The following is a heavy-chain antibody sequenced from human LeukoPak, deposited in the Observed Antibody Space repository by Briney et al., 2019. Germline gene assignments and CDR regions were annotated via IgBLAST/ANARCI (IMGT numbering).Heavy chain of an antibody. Sequence: GGSPRLSCAASGFTVSSNYMSWVPQAPGKGLEWVSVIYSGGTTYYADSVKGRCTISRDNSKKTLYLQMNSLRAEDTAVYYCARETGDDAFDIWGQGTMVTVSS. D-gene: IGHD7-27*01. CDR3: ARETGDDAFDI. J-gene: IGHJ3*02. CDR1: GFTVSSNY. CDR2: IYSGGTT. V-gene: IGHV3-66*01.